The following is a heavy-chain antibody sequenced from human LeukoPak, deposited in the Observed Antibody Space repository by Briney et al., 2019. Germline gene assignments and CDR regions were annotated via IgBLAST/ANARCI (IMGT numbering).Heavy chain of an antibody. CDR2: IYYSGST. V-gene: IGHV4-31*03. Sequence: SQTLSLTCTVSGGSISSGGYYWSWIRQHPGKGLEWIGYIYYSGSTYYSPSLKSRVTISVDTSKNQFSLKLSSVTAADTAVYYCARGTMVRGVIRVNFDYWGQGILVTVSS. J-gene: IGHJ4*02. CDR3: ARGTMVRGVIRVNFDY. CDR1: GGSISSGGYY. D-gene: IGHD3-10*01.